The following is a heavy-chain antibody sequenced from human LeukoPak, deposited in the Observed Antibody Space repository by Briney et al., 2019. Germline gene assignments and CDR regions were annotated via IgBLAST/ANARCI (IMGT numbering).Heavy chain of an antibody. CDR1: GGSISGRY. D-gene: IGHD6-19*01. V-gene: IGHV4-59*08. CDR3: VVTQKWLAFDY. Sequence: SETLSLTCAVSGGSISGRYWSWIRQPPGKGLEWIANWRYDGSPNYTPPLESRATISLDTSKNQFSLRLTSVTAADTAVYYCVVTQKWLAFDYWGQGILVTVSS. CDR2: WRYDGSP. J-gene: IGHJ4*02.